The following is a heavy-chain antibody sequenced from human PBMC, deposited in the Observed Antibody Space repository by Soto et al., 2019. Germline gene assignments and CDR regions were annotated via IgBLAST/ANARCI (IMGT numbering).Heavy chain of an antibody. CDR1: GGSFSGYY. CDR3: AKSGGKAAKYNWFDP. CDR2: INHSGST. D-gene: IGHD3-10*01. Sequence: QVQLQQWGAGLLKPSETLSLTCAVYGGSFSGYYWSWIRQPPGKGLEWIGEINHSGSTNYNPSLKSQVTLSVDTSKNQFSLKLTSVTAADTAVYYCAKSGGKAAKYNWFDPWGQGTLVTVSS. J-gene: IGHJ5*02. V-gene: IGHV4-34*01.